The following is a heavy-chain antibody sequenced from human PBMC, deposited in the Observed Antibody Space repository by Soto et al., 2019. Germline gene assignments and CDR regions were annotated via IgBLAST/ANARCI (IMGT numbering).Heavy chain of an antibody. J-gene: IGHJ4*02. CDR1: GLSMSMNY. D-gene: IGHD4-4*01. CDR3: VSYRGAFYFDH. CDR2: VYYGGT. Sequence: SSDTLSLTCTVSGLSMSMNYLSWIRQSPAKGLEWIGFVYYGGTNYNPSFESRVTMSVYTPKKQFSLELSDVTAADTAVYYCVSYRGAFYFDHWGQGTLVTVPQ. V-gene: IGHV4-59*07.